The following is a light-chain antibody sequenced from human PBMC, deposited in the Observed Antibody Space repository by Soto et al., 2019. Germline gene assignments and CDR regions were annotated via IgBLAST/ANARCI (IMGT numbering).Light chain of an antibody. J-gene: IGKJ3*01. CDR1: QDISNY. CDR2: DAS. CDR3: QQYDNSFT. Sequence: DIQMTQSPSSLSASVGDRVTITCQARQDISNYLNWYQQKPGKAPKLLIYDASNLETGVPSRFSVSGSGTDFTFTISSLQPEDIATYYCQQYDNSFTFGPGTKVDIK. V-gene: IGKV1-33*01.